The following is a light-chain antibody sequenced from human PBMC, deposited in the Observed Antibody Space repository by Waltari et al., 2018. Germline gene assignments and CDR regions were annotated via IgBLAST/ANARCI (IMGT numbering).Light chain of an antibody. CDR1: SDINVGDFI. J-gene: IGLJ3*02. V-gene: IGLV5-37*01. Sequence: QPVLTQPPSSSASTGDSARLTCTLPSDINVGDFIIYWYQQKPGSHPRFLLYYNSDAEKAQGSGVPSRFSGSKDASANAGILVISGLQSEDEADYYCMFWPNNVWVFGGGTKLTVL. CDR2: YNSDAEK. CDR3: MFWPNNVWV.